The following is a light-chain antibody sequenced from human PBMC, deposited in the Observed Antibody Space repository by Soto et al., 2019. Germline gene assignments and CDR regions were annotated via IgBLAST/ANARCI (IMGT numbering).Light chain of an antibody. Sequence: DIQMTQSPSSLSASVGDRVTITCRASQEISNHLAWFQQKPGKPPKSLIYDASSLQSGVPSKFSGSGSGTDSTLTISSLQPEDFATYYCQQYHNFPVTFGGGTKVDIK. CDR2: DAS. V-gene: IGKV1-16*02. J-gene: IGKJ4*01. CDR1: QEISNH. CDR3: QQYHNFPVT.